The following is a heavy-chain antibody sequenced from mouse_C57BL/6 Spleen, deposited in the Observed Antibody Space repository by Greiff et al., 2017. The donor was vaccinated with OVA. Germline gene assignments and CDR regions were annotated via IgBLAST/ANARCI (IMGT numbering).Heavy chain of an antibody. Sequence: EVMLVESEGGLVQPGSSMKLSCTASGFTFSDYYMAWVRQVPEKGLEWVANINYDGSSTYYLDSLKSRFIISRDNAKNILYLQMSSLKSEDTATYYCARVGGNFFDVWGTGTTVTVSS. V-gene: IGHV5-16*01. D-gene: IGHD2-1*01. CDR1: GFTFSDYY. J-gene: IGHJ1*03. CDR3: ARVGGNFFDV. CDR2: INYDGSST.